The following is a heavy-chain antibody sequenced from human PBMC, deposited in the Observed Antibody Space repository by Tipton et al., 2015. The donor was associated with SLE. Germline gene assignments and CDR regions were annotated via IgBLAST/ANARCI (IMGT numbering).Heavy chain of an antibody. CDR3: VRGPRPTDAFDI. J-gene: IGHJ3*02. CDR1: GFDFFDYY. CDR2: ISSAGGTK. D-gene: IGHD6-6*01. V-gene: IGHV3-11*01. Sequence: SLRLSCAASGFDFFDYYMSWIRQAPGKGLEWVSYISSAGGTKYYADSVRGRFTISRDNAKNSVDLQMNSLRAEDTAIYCCVRGPRPTDAFDIWGHGTMVTVSS.